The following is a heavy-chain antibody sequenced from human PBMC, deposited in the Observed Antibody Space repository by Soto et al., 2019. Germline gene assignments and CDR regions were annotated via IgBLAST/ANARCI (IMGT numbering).Heavy chain of an antibody. V-gene: IGHV3-21*01. CDR1: GFTFSSYS. CDR3: ARRRMTTVGWFDP. CDR2: ISSSSSYI. Sequence: EVQLVESGGGLVKPGGSLRLSCAASGFTFSSYSMNWVRQAPGKGLEWVSSISSSSSYIYYADSVKGRFTISRDNAKNSLYLQMNSLRAEDTAVYYCARRRMTTVGWFDPWGQGTLVTVSS. J-gene: IGHJ5*02. D-gene: IGHD4-4*01.